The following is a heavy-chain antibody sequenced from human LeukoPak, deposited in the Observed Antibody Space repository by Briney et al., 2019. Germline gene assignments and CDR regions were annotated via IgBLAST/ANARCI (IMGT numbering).Heavy chain of an antibody. V-gene: IGHV3-21*01. CDR3: ARGMAAAE. Sequence: GGSLRLSCAASGFTFSSYTMTWVRQAPGKGLEWVSYISTGSRNTYYADSVKGRFTISRDNAKNSLYLQMNSLRAEDTAVYYCARGMAAAEWGQGTLVTVSS. D-gene: IGHD6-13*01. CDR2: ISTGSRNT. CDR1: GFTFSSYT. J-gene: IGHJ4*02.